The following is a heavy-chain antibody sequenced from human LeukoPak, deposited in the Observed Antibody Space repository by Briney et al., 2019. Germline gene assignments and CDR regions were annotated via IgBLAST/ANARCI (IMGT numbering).Heavy chain of an antibody. J-gene: IGHJ5*02. CDR3: ARHGIYYGLGSSYGLPNWFDP. V-gene: IGHV4-39*01. D-gene: IGHD3-10*01. Sequence: SETLSLTCTVSGVSISSSNSYWGWIRQPPGKGLEWIGSIYYSGNTYYNASLKSQVSISIDTSKNQFSLRLTSVTAADTAVYYCARHGIYYGLGSSYGLPNWFDPWGQGTLVTVSS. CDR1: GVSISSSNSY. CDR2: IYYSGNT.